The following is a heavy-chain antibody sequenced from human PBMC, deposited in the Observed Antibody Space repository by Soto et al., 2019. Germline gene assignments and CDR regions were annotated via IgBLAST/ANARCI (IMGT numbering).Heavy chain of an antibody. J-gene: IGHJ3*02. CDR1: GYTFTSYA. D-gene: IGHD3-22*01. CDR3: ARSYAYYYDSSGYYAFDI. Sequence: ASVKVSCKASGYTFTSYAMHWVRQAPGQRLEWMGWINAGNGNTKYSQKFQGRVTITRDTSASTAYMELSSLGSEDTAVYYCARSYAYYYDSSGYYAFDIWGQGTMVTVSS. V-gene: IGHV1-3*01. CDR2: INAGNGNT.